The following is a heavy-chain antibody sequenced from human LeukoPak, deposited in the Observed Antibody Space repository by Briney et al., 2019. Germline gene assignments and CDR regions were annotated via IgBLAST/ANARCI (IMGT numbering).Heavy chain of an antibody. Sequence: SESLSLTWTVAGGSISSYYWSWIRQPPGKGLEWIGSIYYSGGTNYNPCLRSRVTISVDTSKNQFSLKLSSVTAEDTAVYYCARYYYDSSGYYFRGYYDMDVWGQGTTVTVSS. D-gene: IGHD3-22*01. V-gene: IGHV4-59*12. J-gene: IGHJ6*02. CDR3: ARYYYDSSGYYFRGYYDMDV. CDR2: IYYSGGT. CDR1: GGSISSYY.